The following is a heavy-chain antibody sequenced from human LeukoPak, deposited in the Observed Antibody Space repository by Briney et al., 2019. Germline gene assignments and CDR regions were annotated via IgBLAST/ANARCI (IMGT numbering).Heavy chain of an antibody. CDR2: IRSKANSYAT. CDR1: GFTFSGPA. V-gene: IGHV3-73*01. J-gene: IGHJ4*02. Sequence: GGSLRLSCAASGFTFSGPAMHWVRQASGKGLEWVGRIRSKANSYATAYAASVKGRFTISRDDSKNTAYLQMNSLRTEDTAVYYCTRLGYYYDSEVYNFDYWGQGTLVTVSS. D-gene: IGHD3-22*01. CDR3: TRLGYYYDSEVYNFDY.